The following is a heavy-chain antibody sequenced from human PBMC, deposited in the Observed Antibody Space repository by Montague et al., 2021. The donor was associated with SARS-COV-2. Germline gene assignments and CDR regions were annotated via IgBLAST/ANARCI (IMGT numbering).Heavy chain of an antibody. J-gene: IGHJ6*03. D-gene: IGHD3-10*01. CDR2: IHHGGST. Sequence: SETLSLTCAVHGGSFSTYSWNWIRQPPGKGLEWIGEIHHGGSTNYNPSLKSRVTISADTSKNQFSLKLTSVAAADTAVYYCARLGDGVVPSPILGVGPYYSYSNMDDWGKGTTVTVSS. CDR3: ARLGDGVVPSPILGVGPYYSYSNMDD. CDR1: GGSFSTYS. V-gene: IGHV4-34*01.